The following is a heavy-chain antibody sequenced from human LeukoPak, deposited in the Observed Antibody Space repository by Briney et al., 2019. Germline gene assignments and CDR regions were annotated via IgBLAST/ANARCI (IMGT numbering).Heavy chain of an antibody. CDR3: AKGLRKLIVGSTEYYFDY. Sequence: GGSLRLSCGAPGFTFSSYGMHWVRQAPGKGLEWVAFIRNDGRNKYYADSVKGRFTISRDNSKNTLYLQMNSLRAEDTTVYYCAKGLRKLIVGSTEYYFDYWGQGTLVTVSS. D-gene: IGHD1-26*01. CDR2: IRNDGRNK. J-gene: IGHJ4*02. V-gene: IGHV3-30*02. CDR1: GFTFSSYG.